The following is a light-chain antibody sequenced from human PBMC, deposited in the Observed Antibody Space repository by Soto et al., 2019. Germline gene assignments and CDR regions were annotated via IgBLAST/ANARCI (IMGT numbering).Light chain of an antibody. CDR1: QSVSSSY. CDR2: GAS. V-gene: IGKV3-20*01. CDR3: QHYGSAPPWT. Sequence: EIVLTQSPGTLSLSPGERATLSCRASQSVSSSYLAWYQQKPGQAPRLLIYGASGSVTGIPDRFSGSGSGTDFTLTISRLEPEDFAVYYCQHYGSAPPWTFGQGTKREI. J-gene: IGKJ1*01.